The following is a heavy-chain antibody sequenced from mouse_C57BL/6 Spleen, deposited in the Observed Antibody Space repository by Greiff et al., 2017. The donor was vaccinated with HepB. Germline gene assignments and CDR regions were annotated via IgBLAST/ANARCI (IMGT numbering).Heavy chain of an antibody. CDR1: GFTFSDYG. CDR2: ISSGSSTI. CDR3: ASPRGYYYAMDY. V-gene: IGHV5-17*01. J-gene: IGHJ4*01. Sequence: VQLKESGGGLVKPGGSLKLSCAASGFTFSDYGMHWVRQAPEKGLEWVAYISSGSSTIYYADTVKGRFTISRDNAKNTLFRQMTSLRSEDTAMYYCASPRGYYYAMDYWGQGTSVTVSS.